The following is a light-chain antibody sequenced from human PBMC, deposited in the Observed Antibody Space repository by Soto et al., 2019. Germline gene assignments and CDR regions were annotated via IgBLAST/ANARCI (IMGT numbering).Light chain of an antibody. CDR3: SSYTTSSTYV. CDR2: DVS. CDR1: SSDVGGYSY. V-gene: IGLV2-14*03. J-gene: IGLJ1*01. Sequence: QSALTQPASVSGSPGQSITISCTGTSSDVGGYSYISWYQHNPGRAPKLMIYDVSNRPSGASDRFSGSKSGNTASLTISRLQAEDEADYYCSSYTTSSTYVFGSGTKVTVL.